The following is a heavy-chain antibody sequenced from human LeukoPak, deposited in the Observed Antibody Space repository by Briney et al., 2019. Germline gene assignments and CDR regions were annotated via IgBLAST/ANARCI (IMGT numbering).Heavy chain of an antibody. CDR1: GYTLTELS. J-gene: IGHJ4*02. D-gene: IGHD2-15*01. Sequence: ASVKVSCKVSGYTLTELSMHWVRQAPGKGLEWMGGFDPEDGETIYAQKFQGRVTMTEDTSTDTAYMELSSLRSEDTAVYYCARAIAPLDIYCSGGSCYLVFDYWGQGTLVTVSS. V-gene: IGHV1-24*01. CDR3: ARAIAPLDIYCSGGSCYLVFDY. CDR2: FDPEDGET.